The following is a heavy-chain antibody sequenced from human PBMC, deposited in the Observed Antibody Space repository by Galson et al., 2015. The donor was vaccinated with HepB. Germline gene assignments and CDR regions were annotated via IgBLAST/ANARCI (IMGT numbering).Heavy chain of an antibody. CDR2: IYPGDSDT. D-gene: IGHD3-22*01. CDR1: GYSFTSYW. CDR3: ARPPDYYDSSGYDYYFDF. V-gene: IGHV5-51*03. Sequence: QSGAEVKKPGESLKISCKGSGYSFTSYWIGWVRQMPGKGLEWMGSIYPGDSDTRFSPSFQGQVTILAAKSISTAYLQWSSLKASDTAMYYCARPPDYYDSSGYDYYFDFWGQGTLVTVSS. J-gene: IGHJ4*02.